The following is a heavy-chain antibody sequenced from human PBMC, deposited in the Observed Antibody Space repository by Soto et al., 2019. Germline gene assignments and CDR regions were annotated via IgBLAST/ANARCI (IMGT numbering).Heavy chain of an antibody. CDR3: ARTGDIGWGNYGSGVAENKYYYYYMDV. J-gene: IGHJ6*03. CDR1: GDSLSIGSYY. CDR2: IYNSGST. D-gene: IGHD3-10*01. Sequence: ETLSLTCTVSGDSLSIGSYYWSWIRQSPEKGPEWIGSIYNSGSTNYSPSLKSRVTMSIDTSKNQFSLKLSSVTAVDTAVYYCARTGDIGWGNYGSGVAENKYYYYYMDVWGKGTTVTVSS. V-gene: IGHV4-61*01.